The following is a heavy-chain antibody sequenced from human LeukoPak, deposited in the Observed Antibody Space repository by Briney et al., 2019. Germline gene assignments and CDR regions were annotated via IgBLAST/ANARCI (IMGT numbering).Heavy chain of an antibody. CDR1: GFTFSNYY. V-gene: IGHV1-2*02. D-gene: IGHD3-3*01. CDR2: INPNSGGT. Sequence: ASVKVSCKASGFTFSNYYLHWVRQAPGQGLEWMGWINPNSGGTNYAQEFQGRVTMTRDTSISTAYMELSRLRSDDTAVYYCARDHNPKKLRFLEGAYGMDVWGQGTTVTVSS. CDR3: ARDHNPKKLRFLEGAYGMDV. J-gene: IGHJ6*02.